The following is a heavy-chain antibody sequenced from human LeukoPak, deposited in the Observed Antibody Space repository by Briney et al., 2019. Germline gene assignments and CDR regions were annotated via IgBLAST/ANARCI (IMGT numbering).Heavy chain of an antibody. CDR1: GGSISSYY. CDR2: IYYSGST. D-gene: IGHD3-10*01. J-gene: IGHJ5*02. CDR3: ARNQYYCGSGMRVDP. Sequence: SETLSLTCTVSGGSISSYYWSWIRQPPGKGLEWIGYIYYSGSTNYNPSLKSRVTISVDTSKNQFSLKLSSVTAADTAVYYCARNQYYCGSGMRVDPWGQGTLVTVSS. V-gene: IGHV4-59*08.